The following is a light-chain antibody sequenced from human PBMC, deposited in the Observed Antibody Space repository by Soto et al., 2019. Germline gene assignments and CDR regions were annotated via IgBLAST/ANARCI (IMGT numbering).Light chain of an antibody. CDR1: TSDVGGYNY. CDR2: EVS. J-gene: IGLJ2*01. Sequence: QSVLTQPASVSGSPGQSITISCTGTTSDVGGYNYVSWYQQHPDKAPKLIIYEVSSRPSGVSNRFSGSKSGNTASLTISGLQTEDEADYYCSSYSSSTTLVVFGGGTKVTVL. CDR3: SSYSSSTTLVV. V-gene: IGLV2-14*01.